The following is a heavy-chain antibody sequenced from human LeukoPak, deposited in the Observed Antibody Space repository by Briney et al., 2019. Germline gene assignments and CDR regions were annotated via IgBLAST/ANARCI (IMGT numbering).Heavy chain of an antibody. CDR2: IRSKAYGGTT. CDR1: GFTFSSYA. Sequence: SGGSPRLSCAASGFTFSSYAMSWVRQAPGKGLEWVGFIRSKAYGGTTEYAASVKGRFTISRDDSKSIAYLQMNSLKTEDTAVYYCTRAPPQWLVLTYYYYGMDVWGQGTTVTVSS. V-gene: IGHV3-49*04. D-gene: IGHD6-19*01. J-gene: IGHJ6*02. CDR3: TRAPPQWLVLTYYYYGMDV.